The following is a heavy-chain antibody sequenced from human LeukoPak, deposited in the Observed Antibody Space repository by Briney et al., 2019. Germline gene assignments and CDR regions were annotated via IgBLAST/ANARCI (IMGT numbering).Heavy chain of an antibody. CDR1: GFTFSSYA. D-gene: IGHD3-16*02. CDR2: ISGSGGST. V-gene: IGHV3-23*01. CDR3: AKDQDRTMITFGGVIVTDAFDI. Sequence: GGSLRLPCAAFGFTFSSYAMSWVRQAPGKGLEWVSAISGSGGSTYYADSVKGRFTISRDNSKNTLYLQMNSLRAEDTAVYYCAKDQDRTMITFGGVIVTDAFDIWGQGTMVTVSS. J-gene: IGHJ3*02.